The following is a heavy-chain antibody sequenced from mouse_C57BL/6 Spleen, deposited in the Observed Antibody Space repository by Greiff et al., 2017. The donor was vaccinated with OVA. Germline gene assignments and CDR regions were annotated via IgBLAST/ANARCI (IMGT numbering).Heavy chain of an antibody. J-gene: IGHJ2*01. CDR2: IDPSDSET. D-gene: IGHD4-1*01. Sequence: QVQLQQPGAELVRPGCSVKLSCKASGYTFTSYWMHWVKQRPIQGLEWIGNIDPSDSETHYNQKFKDKSTLTVDKSSSTAYMQLGSLTSEDSAVDFCATAGTDYWGQGTTLTVSS. CDR3: ATAGTDY. V-gene: IGHV1-52*01. CDR1: GYTFTSYW.